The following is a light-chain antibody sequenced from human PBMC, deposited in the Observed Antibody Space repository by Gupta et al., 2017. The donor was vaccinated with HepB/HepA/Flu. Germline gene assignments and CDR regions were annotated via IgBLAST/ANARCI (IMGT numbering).Light chain of an antibody. CDR1: QSLVFSDGKTY. CDR2: KVS. Sequence: DVVMTQSPLSLPVTLGQPASISCRSGQSLVFSDGKTYLNWFQQRPGQSPRRLIYKVSSRDSGVPDRSSGSGPGTDFTLKISRVEAEDVRVYYFMGATHWRITFGQGTRLEMK. J-gene: IGKJ5*01. V-gene: IGKV2-30*01. CDR3: MGATHWRIT.